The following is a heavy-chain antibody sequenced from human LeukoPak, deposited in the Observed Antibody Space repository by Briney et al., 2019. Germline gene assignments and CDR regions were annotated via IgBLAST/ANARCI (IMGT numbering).Heavy chain of an antibody. J-gene: IGHJ4*02. CDR2: IKQDESER. V-gene: IGHV3-7*01. D-gene: IGHD1-26*01. CDR3: ARDKIVGATFLDY. CDR1: GFTFSNYW. Sequence: PGGSLRLSCAASGFTFSNYWMSWVRKAPGKGLEWVANIKQDESERYYVDSVKGRFTISRDNAKNSLYLQMNSLRAEDTAGYYCARDKIVGATFLDYWGQGTLVTVSS.